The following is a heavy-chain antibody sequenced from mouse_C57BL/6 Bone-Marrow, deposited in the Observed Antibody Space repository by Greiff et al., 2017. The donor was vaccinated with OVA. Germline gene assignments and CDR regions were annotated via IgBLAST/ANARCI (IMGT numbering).Heavy chain of an antibody. CDR1: GYTFTSYG. J-gene: IGHJ2*01. V-gene: IGHV1-81*01. D-gene: IGHD4-1*01. CDR2: IYPRSGNT. CDR3: ARSGAGTDY. Sequence: VMLVESGAELARPGASVKLSCKASGYTFTSYGISWVKQRTGQGLEWIGEIYPRSGNTYYNEKFKGKATLTADKSSSTAYMELRSLTSEDSAVYFCARSGAGTDYWGQGTTLTVSS.